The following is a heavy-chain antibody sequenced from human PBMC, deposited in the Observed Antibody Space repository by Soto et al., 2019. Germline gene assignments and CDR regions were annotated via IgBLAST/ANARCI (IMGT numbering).Heavy chain of an antibody. D-gene: IGHD3-22*01. Sequence: PSETLSLTCTVSGGSISSSSYYWGWIRQPPGKGLEWIGSIYYSGSTYYSPSLKSRVTISVDTSKNQFSLKLSSVTAADTAVYYCASPYYYDSSGYYYTWGQGTLVTVSS. CDR3: ASPYYYDSSGYYYT. J-gene: IGHJ5*02. CDR1: GGSISSSSYY. CDR2: IYYSGST. V-gene: IGHV4-39*01.